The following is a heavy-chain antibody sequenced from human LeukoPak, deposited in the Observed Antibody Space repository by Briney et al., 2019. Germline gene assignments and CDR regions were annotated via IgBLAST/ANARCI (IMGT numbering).Heavy chain of an antibody. D-gene: IGHD6-25*01. CDR2: ISNSVSSII. Sequence: GGSLRLSCAASGFTFSDYYMSWIRQAPGKGLEWISYISNSVSSIIYYVDSVKGRFTISRDNAKNSLYLQMNSLRAEDTAVYYCARERGHHFEYWGQGTVVTVSS. V-gene: IGHV3-11*04. J-gene: IGHJ4*02. CDR3: ARERGHHFEY. CDR1: GFTFSDYY.